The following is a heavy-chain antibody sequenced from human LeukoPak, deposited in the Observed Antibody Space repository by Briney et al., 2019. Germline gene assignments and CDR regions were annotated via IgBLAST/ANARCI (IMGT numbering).Heavy chain of an antibody. CDR1: GDSISMRY. J-gene: IGHJ6*03. D-gene: IGHD3-9*01. V-gene: IGHV4-59*11. CDR3: ARLLTYYDILTGYRAYYYYYYMDV. Sequence: SETLSLICSVSGDSISMRYWSWIRQPPGKGLEWIGYIDHTGSTNYNPSLNSRVTISRDMSKNHFSLELSSVTAADTAVYFCARLLTYYDILTGYRAYYYYYYMDVWGKGTTVTISS. CDR2: IDHTGST.